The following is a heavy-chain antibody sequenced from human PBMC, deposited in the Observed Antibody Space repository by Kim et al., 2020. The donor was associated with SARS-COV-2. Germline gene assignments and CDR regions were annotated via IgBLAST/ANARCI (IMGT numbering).Heavy chain of an antibody. Sequence: GGSLRLSCAASGFTFSSYAMHWVRQAPGKGLEWVAVISYDGSNKYYADSVKGRFTISRDNSKNTLYLQMNSLRAEDTAVYYCARGSSTDYWGQGTLVTVS. V-gene: IGHV3-30-3*01. D-gene: IGHD4-17*01. CDR3: ARGSSTDY. CDR1: GFTFSSYA. CDR2: ISYDGSNK. J-gene: IGHJ4*02.